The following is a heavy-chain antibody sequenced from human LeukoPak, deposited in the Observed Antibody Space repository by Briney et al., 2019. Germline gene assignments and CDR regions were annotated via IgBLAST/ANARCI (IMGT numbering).Heavy chain of an antibody. D-gene: IGHD6-13*01. CDR2: IKQDESEK. J-gene: IGHJ6*02. V-gene: IGHV3-7*05. Sequence: GGSLRLSCAAPGFTFSSYWMSWVRQAPEKGLEWVANIKQDESEKVYVGSVKGRFTISRDNAKSSLYLQMSGLRADDTAVYYCARDPYSSTWSYGMDIWGQGTTVIVSS. CDR1: GFTFSSYW. CDR3: ARDPYSSTWSYGMDI.